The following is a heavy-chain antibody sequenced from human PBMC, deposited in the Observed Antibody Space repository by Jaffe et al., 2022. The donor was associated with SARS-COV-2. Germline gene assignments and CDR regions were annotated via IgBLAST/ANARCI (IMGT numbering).Heavy chain of an antibody. Sequence: EVQLVESGGGLVKPGGSLRLSCAASGFTFSNAWMSWVRQAPGKGLEWVGRIKSKTDGGTTDYAAPVKGRFTISRDDSKNTLYLQMNSLKTEDTAVYYCTTQLLIAAAGTEDYWGQGTLVTVSS. J-gene: IGHJ4*02. CDR1: GFTFSNAW. CDR2: IKSKTDGGTT. V-gene: IGHV3-15*01. D-gene: IGHD6-13*01. CDR3: TTQLLIAAAGTEDY.